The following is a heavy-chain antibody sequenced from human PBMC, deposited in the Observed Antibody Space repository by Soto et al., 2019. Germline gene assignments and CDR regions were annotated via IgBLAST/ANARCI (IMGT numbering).Heavy chain of an antibody. CDR3: ARLSDFRSARIDY. V-gene: IGHV5-51*01. J-gene: IGHJ4*02. D-gene: IGHD3-10*01. Sequence: GDSLKISCKGSGYSFTTYWIAWVRQMPGKGLEWMGIIFAGDSDTRYSPSFQGQVTISADKSITTAYLQWSSLRASDTAIYYCARLSDFRSARIDYWGQGTLVTVSS. CDR2: IFAGDSDT. CDR1: GYSFTTYW.